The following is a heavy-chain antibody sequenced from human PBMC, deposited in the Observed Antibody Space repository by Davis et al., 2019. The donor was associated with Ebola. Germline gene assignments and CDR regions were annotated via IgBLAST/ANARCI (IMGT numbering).Heavy chain of an antibody. D-gene: IGHD3-16*01. V-gene: IGHV5-51*01. CDR3: ARCRSLGTYYYMDV. CDR2: IYAGDSDT. Sequence: GESLKISCKASGYSFTNYWTGWVRQMPGKGLEWMGIIYAGDSDTRYSPSFQGQVTIAADKSINTAYLQRSSLKASDTAVYYCARCRSLGTYYYMDVWGKGTTVTVSS. J-gene: IGHJ6*03. CDR1: GYSFTNYW.